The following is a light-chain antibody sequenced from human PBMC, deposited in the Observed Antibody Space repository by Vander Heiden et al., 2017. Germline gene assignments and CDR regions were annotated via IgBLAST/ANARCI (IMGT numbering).Light chain of an antibody. V-gene: IGLV1-44*01. CDR3: AAWDDSLNAAV. CDR1: SPNIGSNT. Sequence: QSVLTQPPSASGTPGQRVTIPCSGSSPNIGSNTVNWYQQLPGTAPKLLIYSNNQRPSGVPDRFSGSKSGTSASLAISGLQSEDEADYYCAAWDDSLNAAVFGGGTQLTVL. J-gene: IGLJ7*01. CDR2: SNN.